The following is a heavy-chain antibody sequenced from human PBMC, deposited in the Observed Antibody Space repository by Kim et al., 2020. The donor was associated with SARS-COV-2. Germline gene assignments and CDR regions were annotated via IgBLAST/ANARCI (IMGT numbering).Heavy chain of an antibody. J-gene: IGHJ6*02. CDR2: INHSGST. CDR1: GGSFSGYY. D-gene: IGHD3-16*01. CDR3: ARARRGGLNV. V-gene: IGHV4-34*01. Sequence: SETLSLTCAVYGGSFSGYYWSWIRQPPGKGLEWIGEINHSGSTNYNPSLKSRVTISVDTSKNQFSLKLSSVTAADTAVYYCARARRGGLNVWGQGTTAT.